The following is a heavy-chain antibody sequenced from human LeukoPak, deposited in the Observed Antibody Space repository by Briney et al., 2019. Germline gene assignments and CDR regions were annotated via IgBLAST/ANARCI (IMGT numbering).Heavy chain of an antibody. CDR3: ARGLTSDFWSGYYLYYFDY. D-gene: IGHD3-3*01. Sequence: SQTLSLTCTVSGGSISSGISYWSWIRQHPGKGLEWIGYIYYSGSTYYNPSLKSRVTISVDTSKNQFSLKLSSVTAADTAVYYCARGLTSDFWSGYYLYYFDYWGQGTLVTVSS. CDR1: GGSISSGISY. V-gene: IGHV4-31*03. J-gene: IGHJ4*02. CDR2: IYYSGST.